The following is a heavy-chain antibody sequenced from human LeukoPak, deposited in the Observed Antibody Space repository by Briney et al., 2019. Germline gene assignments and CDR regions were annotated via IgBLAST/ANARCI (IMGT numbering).Heavy chain of an antibody. D-gene: IGHD3-9*01. CDR3: AKAQRTIRQYFYDGMDV. CDR2: VSGSGSST. J-gene: IGHJ6*02. CDR1: GFTLSSYE. Sequence: GGSLRLSCAASGFTLSSYEMSWVRQAPGKGLEWVSVVSGSGSSTYYADSVKGRFTISRDNSKNTLYLQMNSLRAEDTAVYFCAKAQRTIRQYFYDGMDVWGQGATVTVSS. V-gene: IGHV3-23*01.